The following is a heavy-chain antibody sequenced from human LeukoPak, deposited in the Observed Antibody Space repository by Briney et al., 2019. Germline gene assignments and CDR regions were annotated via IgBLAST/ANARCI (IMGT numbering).Heavy chain of an antibody. V-gene: IGHV4-34*01. D-gene: IGHD3-22*01. CDR2: INHSGST. Sequence: SETLSLTCAVYGGSFSGYYWSWIRQPPGKGLEWIGEINHSGSTNYNPSLKSRVTISVDTSKNQFSLKLSSVTAADTAVYYCASRITMRVSLGYFDLWGRGTLVTVSS. CDR3: ASRITMRVSLGYFDL. CDR1: GGSFSGYY. J-gene: IGHJ2*01.